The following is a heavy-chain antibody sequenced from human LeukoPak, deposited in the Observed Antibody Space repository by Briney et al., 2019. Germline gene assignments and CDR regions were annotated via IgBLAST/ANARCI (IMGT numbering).Heavy chain of an antibody. CDR3: AREPDEWAINYFDY. V-gene: IGHV4-38-2*02. CDR2: IYYSGST. Sequence: SETLSLTCTVSGYSNSSGYYWGWIRRPPGKGLEWIGSIYYSGSTYYNPSLKSRVAISVDTSKNQFSLKLSSVTAADTAVYYCAREPDEWAINYFDYWGQGTLVTFSS. J-gene: IGHJ4*02. CDR1: GYSNSSGYY. D-gene: IGHD1-26*01.